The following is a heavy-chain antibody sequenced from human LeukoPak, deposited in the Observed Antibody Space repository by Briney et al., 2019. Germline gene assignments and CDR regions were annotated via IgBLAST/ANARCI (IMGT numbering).Heavy chain of an antibody. CDR3: AKAAGSGWYRVEYFQH. D-gene: IGHD6-19*01. Sequence: GGSLRLSCAASGFTFSSYSMNWVRQAPGKGLEWVSSISSSSSYIYYADSVKGRFTISRDNSKNTLYLQMNSLRAEDTAVYYCAKAAGSGWYRVEYFQHWGQGTLVTVSS. J-gene: IGHJ1*01. V-gene: IGHV3-21*04. CDR2: ISSSSSYI. CDR1: GFTFSSYS.